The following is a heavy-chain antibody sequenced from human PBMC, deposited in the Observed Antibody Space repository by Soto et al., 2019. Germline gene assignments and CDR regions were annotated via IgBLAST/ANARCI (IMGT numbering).Heavy chain of an antibody. D-gene: IGHD3-10*01. CDR1: GFTFSNYA. V-gene: IGHV3-23*01. J-gene: IGHJ6*04. CDR2: ISGSGGST. Sequence: GGSLRLSCAASGFTFSNYAMNWLRHAPGKGLEWVSGISGSGGSTYYADSVKGRFTISRDSSKNTLYLQMNSLIVDLMAVYFCAKGCVGEVIPRTDVWCKGATVTVSS. CDR3: AKGCVGEVIPRTDV.